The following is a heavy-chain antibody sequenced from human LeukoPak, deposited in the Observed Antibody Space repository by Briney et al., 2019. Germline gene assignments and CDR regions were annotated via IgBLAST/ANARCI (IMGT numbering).Heavy chain of an antibody. CDR2: IYSSGST. J-gene: IGHJ3*02. V-gene: IGHV4-59*01. Sequence: PSETLSLTCTVSGGSISSYHWSWIRQPPGKGLQWIGFIYSSGSTNYNPSLKSRVTISLDTSKNQFSLRVSSVTSADTAVYYCARGNSGYDYAFDIWGQGTMVTVPS. D-gene: IGHD5-12*01. CDR1: GGSISSYH. CDR3: ARGNSGYDYAFDI.